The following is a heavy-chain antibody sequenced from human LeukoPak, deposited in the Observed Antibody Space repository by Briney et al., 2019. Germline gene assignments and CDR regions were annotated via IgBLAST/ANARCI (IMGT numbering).Heavy chain of an antibody. D-gene: IGHD3-22*01. CDR2: IYYSGST. V-gene: IGHV4-31*03. Sequence: SETLSLTCTVSGGYISSGGYYWSWIRQPPGKGLEWIGYIYYSGSTYCNPSLKSRVTISVDTSKNQFSLKLSSVTAADTAVYYCARRYYYASSGDAFDIWGQGTMVTVSS. J-gene: IGHJ3*02. CDR1: GGYISSGGYY. CDR3: ARRYYYASSGDAFDI.